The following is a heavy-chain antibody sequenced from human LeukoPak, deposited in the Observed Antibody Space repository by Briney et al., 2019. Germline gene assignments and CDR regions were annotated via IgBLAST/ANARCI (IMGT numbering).Heavy chain of an antibody. D-gene: IGHD6-13*01. J-gene: IGHJ3*02. CDR2: IYHSGST. Sequence: SETLSLTCTVSGYSISSGYYWGWIRQPPGKGLEWIGSIYHSGSTYYNPSLKSRVTISVDTSKNQFSLKLSSVTAADTAVYYCARDGAAASPFDIWGQGTMVTVSS. CDR3: ARDGAAASPFDI. CDR1: GYSISSGYY. V-gene: IGHV4-38-2*02.